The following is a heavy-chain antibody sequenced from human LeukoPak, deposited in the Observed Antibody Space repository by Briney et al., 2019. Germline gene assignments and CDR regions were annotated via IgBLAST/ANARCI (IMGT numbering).Heavy chain of an antibody. Sequence: GGSLRLSCAASGFTFSDYYMSWIRQAPGKGLEWVSYVSSSSYIYYADSVKGRFTISRDNAKNSLYLQMNSLRAEDTAVYYCARANYALDYWGQGTLVTVSS. V-gene: IGHV3-11*06. D-gene: IGHD1-7*01. CDR3: ARANYALDY. J-gene: IGHJ4*02. CDR2: VSSSSYI. CDR1: GFTFSDYY.